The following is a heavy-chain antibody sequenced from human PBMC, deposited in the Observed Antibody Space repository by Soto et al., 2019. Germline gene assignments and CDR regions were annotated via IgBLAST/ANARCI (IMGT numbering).Heavy chain of an antibody. CDR3: ARSFGWYAVDS. V-gene: IGHV4-34*01. D-gene: IGHD6-19*01. J-gene: IGHJ4*02. CDR1: GGSFNYYY. Sequence: TSETLSLTCGVYGGSFNYYYWNWIRQPPGKDLEWIGEITHSGSTNYNPSLKSRVTILLDKSKNQFSLSLSFLTAADTATYYCARSFGWYAVDSWGQGILVTVSS. CDR2: ITHSGST.